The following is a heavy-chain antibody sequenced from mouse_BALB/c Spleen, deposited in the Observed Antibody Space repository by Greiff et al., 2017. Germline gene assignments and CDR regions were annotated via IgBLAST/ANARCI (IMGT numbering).Heavy chain of an antibody. CDR1: GFTFSSYT. J-gene: IGHJ2*01. V-gene: IGHV5-6-4*01. CDR2: ISSGGSYT. D-gene: IGHD1-2*01. Sequence: EVKLVESGGGLVKPGGSLKLSCAASGFTFSSYTMSWVRQTPEKRLEWVATISSGGSYTYYPDSVKGRFTISRDNAKNTLYLQMSSLKSEDTAMYYCTRDHPITTALDYWGQGTTRTVSA. CDR3: TRDHPITTALDY.